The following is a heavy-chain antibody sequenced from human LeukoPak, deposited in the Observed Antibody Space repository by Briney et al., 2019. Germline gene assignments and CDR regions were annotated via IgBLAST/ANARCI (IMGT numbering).Heavy chain of an antibody. CDR1: GFSISTFW. J-gene: IGHJ6*02. Sequence: GGSLRLSCVASGFSISTFWMTWVRQAPGKGLEWVANMRGDGSRLYYMDSVKGRFTISRDNAKNSLYLQMSDLRAEDTSVYYCARDRCGGDCSIFYYYYGMDVWGQGTTATVSS. CDR2: MRGDGSRL. CDR3: ARDRCGGDCSIFYYYYGMDV. D-gene: IGHD2-21*02. V-gene: IGHV3-7*01.